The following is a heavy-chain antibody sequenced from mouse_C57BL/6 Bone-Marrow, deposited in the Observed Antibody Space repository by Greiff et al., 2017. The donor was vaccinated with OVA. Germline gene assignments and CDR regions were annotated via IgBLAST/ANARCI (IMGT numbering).Heavy chain of an antibody. CDR1: GYTFTSYG. CDR3: ERRPFDTVVANWYFDV. V-gene: IGHV1-81*01. CDR2: IYPRSGNT. Sequence: QVQLQQSGAELAKPGASVKLSCKASGYTFTSYGISWVKQRTGQGLEWIGEIYPRSGNTYYNEKFKGKATLTADTSSSTAYMQLSSLTSEDSAVSFCERRPFDTVVANWYFDVWGTGTTVTVSS. J-gene: IGHJ1*03. D-gene: IGHD1-1*01.